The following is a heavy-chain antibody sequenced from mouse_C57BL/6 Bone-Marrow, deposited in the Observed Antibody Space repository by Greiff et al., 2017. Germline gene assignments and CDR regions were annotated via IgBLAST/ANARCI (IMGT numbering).Heavy chain of an antibody. Sequence: VQLQQSGPELVKPGASVKMSCKASGYTFTDYNMHWVKQSHGQSLEWIGYIYPNNGGTSYNQKFKGKATLTVNKSSSSAYMELRSLTSEEAAVYYCARGCYAMDYWGQGTSVTVSS. CDR1: GYTFTDYN. D-gene: IGHD3-3*01. CDR2: IYPNNGGT. V-gene: IGHV1-22*01. CDR3: ARGCYAMDY. J-gene: IGHJ4*01.